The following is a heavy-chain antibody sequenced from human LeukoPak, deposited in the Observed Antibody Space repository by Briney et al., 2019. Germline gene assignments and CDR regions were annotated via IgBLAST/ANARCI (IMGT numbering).Heavy chain of an antibody. D-gene: IGHD3-10*01. CDR2: IWYDGSNK. CDR3: ARGYYHDSGTGLAYFDY. Sequence: PGGSLRLSCAASGFSFSTYGMHWVRQAPGKGLEWVALIWYDGSNKYYADSVKGRSTISRDNSKNTVYLQMNSLTSDDTSLYYCARGYYHDSGTGLAYFDYWGQGTLVTVSS. J-gene: IGHJ4*02. CDR1: GFSFSTYG. V-gene: IGHV3-30*02.